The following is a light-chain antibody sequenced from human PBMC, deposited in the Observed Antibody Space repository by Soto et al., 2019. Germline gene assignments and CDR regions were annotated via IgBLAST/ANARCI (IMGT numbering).Light chain of an antibody. Sequence: DTLMTQSPDTLSASPGEGATLSCRASLSVSSSLAWYQQKPGQAPRPLIYGTSTRATGIPARFSGSGSGTEFTLTIGSLQSEDFADYYYQQYTKWPATCGQGTKV. J-gene: IGKJ1*01. CDR2: GTS. CDR3: QQYTKWPAT. CDR1: LSVSSS. V-gene: IGKV3-15*01.